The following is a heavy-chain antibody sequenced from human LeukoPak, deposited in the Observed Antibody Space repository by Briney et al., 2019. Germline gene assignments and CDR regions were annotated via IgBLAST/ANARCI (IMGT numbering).Heavy chain of an antibody. CDR3: AKVITKIVAPVDY. D-gene: IGHD3-22*01. Sequence: GGSLRLSCAASGLTFSSYATSWVRQAPGKGLEWVSAISGSGGSTYYAYSVKGRFTISRDNSKNTLDLQMNSVRAEDTDVFFCAKVITKIVAPVDYWGQGTLVTVSS. CDR2: ISGSGGST. J-gene: IGHJ4*02. V-gene: IGHV3-23*01. CDR1: GLTFSSYA.